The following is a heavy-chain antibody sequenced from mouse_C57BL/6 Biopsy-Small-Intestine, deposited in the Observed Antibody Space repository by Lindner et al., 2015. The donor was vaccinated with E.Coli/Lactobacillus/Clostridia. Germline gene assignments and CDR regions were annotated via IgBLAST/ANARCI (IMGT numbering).Heavy chain of an antibody. Sequence: VQLQESGPELVKPGASVKISCKASGYAFSSSWMNWVKQRPGKGLGWIGRIYPGDGDTNYNGKFKGKATLTADKSSSTAYMRLSSLTSEDSAVYFCASLANWDGAWFAYWGQGTLVTVSA. CDR2: IYPGDGDT. V-gene: IGHV1-82*01. J-gene: IGHJ3*01. CDR3: ASLANWDGAWFAY. CDR1: GYAFSSSW. D-gene: IGHD4-1*01.